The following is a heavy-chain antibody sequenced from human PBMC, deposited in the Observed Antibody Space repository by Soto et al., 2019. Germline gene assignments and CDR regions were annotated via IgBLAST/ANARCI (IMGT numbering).Heavy chain of an antibody. J-gene: IGHJ4*02. CDR3: ARDSRLGYRFFDN. Sequence: QLQLQESGSGLVKPSQTLSLTCDVSGDSISIGGYSWNWLRQPPGKGLQWIGYIYHGGSTYYNPSRKRRVIISVDRPKNHFSLNLTSVTAAYTAVYYCARDSRLGYRFFDNWGQGSLVTVSS. D-gene: IGHD5-12*01. CDR2: IYHGGST. CDR1: GDSISIGGYS. V-gene: IGHV4-30-2*01.